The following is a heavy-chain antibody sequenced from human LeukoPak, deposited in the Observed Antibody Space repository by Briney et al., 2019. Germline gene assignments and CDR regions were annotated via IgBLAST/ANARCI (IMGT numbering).Heavy chain of an antibody. CDR2: IYYSGRT. CDR1: GDSINDYY. CDR3: ARRRAEGGSGGQYNWFDP. Sequence: SETLSLTCTVSGDSINDYYWGWLRQPPGKGLEWIGYIYYSGRTKYNPSLQSRVTISVDTSKNQFPLKLSSVTAADTAVYYCARRRAEGGSGGQYNWFDPWGQGTLVTVSS. D-gene: IGHD6-25*01. V-gene: IGHV4-59*08. J-gene: IGHJ5*02.